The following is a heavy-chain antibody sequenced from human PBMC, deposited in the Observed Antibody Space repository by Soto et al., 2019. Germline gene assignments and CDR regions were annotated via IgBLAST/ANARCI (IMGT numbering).Heavy chain of an antibody. CDR2: ISFDGRNK. CDR1: GFMFSSYG. CDR3: AKDRTRSGFVGITGTGVDY. D-gene: IGHD1-20*01. Sequence: VQLVESGGGVVQPGRSLRLSCAASGFMFSSYGMHWVRQAPGKGLEWVALISFDGRNKYYGDSVKGRFIISRDNSKNMLYLQVSRLRAEDTALFYCAKDRTRSGFVGITGTGVDYWGQGTLLTVSS. J-gene: IGHJ4*02. V-gene: IGHV3-30*18.